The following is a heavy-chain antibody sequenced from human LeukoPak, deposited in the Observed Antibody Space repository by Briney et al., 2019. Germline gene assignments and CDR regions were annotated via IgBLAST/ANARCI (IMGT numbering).Heavy chain of an antibody. CDR3: ATRSYSSGYYDY. CDR2: IYYSGST. CDR1: GGAITSTAYY. Sequence: SETLSLTCTVSGGAITSTAYYWGWIRQPPGRGLEWIGSIYYSGSTYYNPSLKSRVTISVDTSKNQFSLKLSSVTAADTAVYYCATRSYSSGYYDYWGQGTLVTVSS. J-gene: IGHJ4*02. D-gene: IGHD3-22*01. V-gene: IGHV4-39*01.